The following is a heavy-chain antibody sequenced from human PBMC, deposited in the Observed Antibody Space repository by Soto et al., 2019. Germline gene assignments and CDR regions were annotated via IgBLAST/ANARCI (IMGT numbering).Heavy chain of an antibody. D-gene: IGHD3-10*01. CDR2: ISGSGGST. CDR3: AKRPLKFEGSYFDY. V-gene: IGHV3-23*01. CDR1: GFTFTNYP. J-gene: IGHJ4*02. Sequence: EVQVLDSGGGLVQPGGSLRLSCAASGFTFTNYPMAWVRQAPAKGLEWVSTISGSGGSTFYADSVKGRFTISRDNSKNTVYLQMNSLRVEDTAVYYCAKRPLKFEGSYFDYWGQGTLVNVSS.